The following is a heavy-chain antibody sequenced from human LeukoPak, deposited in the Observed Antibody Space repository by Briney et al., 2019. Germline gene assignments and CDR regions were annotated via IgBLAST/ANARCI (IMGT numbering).Heavy chain of an antibody. CDR1: GFTFSSYA. Sequence: GESLKISCAASGFTFSSYAVSWVRQAPGKGLEWVSAISGSGGSTYYADSVKGRFTISRDNSKNTLYLQMNSRRAEDTAVYYCAKGGAGLDYDFWSGYSYAFDIWGQGTMVTVSS. CDR2: ISGSGGST. CDR3: AKGGAGLDYDFWSGYSYAFDI. D-gene: IGHD3-3*01. V-gene: IGHV3-23*01. J-gene: IGHJ3*02.